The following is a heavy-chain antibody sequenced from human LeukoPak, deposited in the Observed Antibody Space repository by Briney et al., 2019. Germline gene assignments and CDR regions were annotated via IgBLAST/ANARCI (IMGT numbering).Heavy chain of an antibody. V-gene: IGHV3-23*01. Sequence: GGSLRLSCAASRFTFSNYAMGWVRQAPGKGLDWVSSIDGSGAFTYYADSVKGRFTISRDNSKSTLFLQMNNLRAEDTALYYCAKRSSSSSPPYFDFCGQGTLVTVSS. CDR1: RFTFSNYA. D-gene: IGHD6-6*01. J-gene: IGHJ4*02. CDR3: AKRSSSSSPPYFDF. CDR2: IDGSGAFT.